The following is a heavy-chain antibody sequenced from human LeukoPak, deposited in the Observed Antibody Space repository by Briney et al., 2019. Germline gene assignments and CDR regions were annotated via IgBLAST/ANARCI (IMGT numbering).Heavy chain of an antibody. Sequence: GGSLRLSCAASGFTFSSYAMSWVRHAPGKGLELVSAISGSGGSTYYADSVKGRFTISRDNSKNTLYLQMNSLRAEDTAVYYCAGGGYSYGIGAFDIWGQGTMVTVSS. V-gene: IGHV3-23*01. CDR3: AGGGYSYGIGAFDI. CDR2: ISGSGGST. J-gene: IGHJ3*02. CDR1: GFTFSSYA. D-gene: IGHD5-18*01.